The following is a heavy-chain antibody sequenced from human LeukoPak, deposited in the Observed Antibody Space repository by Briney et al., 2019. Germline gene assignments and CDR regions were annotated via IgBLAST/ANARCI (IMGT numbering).Heavy chain of an antibody. CDR2: IYPGDSDT. Sequence: GESLKISCNGSAYRFTNYWIGWVRQMPGKGLEWMGIIYPGDSDTRYSPSFQCQVTLSADKSISTAYLQWSSLKASDTAMYYCARPDCSGDCPWGQGTLVTVSS. D-gene: IGHD2-21*02. V-gene: IGHV5-51*01. CDR1: AYRFTNYW. CDR3: ARPDCSGDCP. J-gene: IGHJ5*02.